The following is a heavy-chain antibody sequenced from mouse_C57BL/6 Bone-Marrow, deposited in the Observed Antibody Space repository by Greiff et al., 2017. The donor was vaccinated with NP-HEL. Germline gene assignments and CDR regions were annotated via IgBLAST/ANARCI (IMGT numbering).Heavy chain of an antibody. D-gene: IGHD2-1*01. V-gene: IGHV5-12*01. CDR1: GFTFSDYY. Sequence: DVHLVESGGGLVQPGGSLKLSCAASGFTFSDYYMYWVRQTPEKRLEWVAYISNGGGSTYYPDTVKGRFTISRDNAKNTLYLQMSRLKSEDTAMYYCARHDGNGDYWGQGTTLTVSS. CDR2: ISNGGGST. CDR3: ARHDGNGDY. J-gene: IGHJ2*01.